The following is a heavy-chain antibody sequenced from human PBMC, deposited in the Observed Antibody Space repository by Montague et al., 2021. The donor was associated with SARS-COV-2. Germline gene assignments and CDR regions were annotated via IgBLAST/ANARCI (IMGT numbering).Heavy chain of an antibody. D-gene: IGHD3-22*01. CDR1: GGSISSSSYY. J-gene: IGHJ4*02. CDR3: ARHGKTRIAMLVVDIGYFDN. CDR2: IYYSGST. Sequence: SETLSLTCTVSGGSISSSSYYWGWIRQPPGKGLEWIGSIYYSGSTYYNPSLKSRVTISVDTSKNQFSLKLSSVTAADTAVYYCARHGKTRIAMLVVDIGYFDNGGQGTLVTVSS. V-gene: IGHV4-39*01.